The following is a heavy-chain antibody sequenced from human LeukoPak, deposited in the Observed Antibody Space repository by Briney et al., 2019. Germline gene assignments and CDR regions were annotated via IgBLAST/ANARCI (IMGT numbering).Heavy chain of an antibody. J-gene: IGHJ2*01. Sequence: SSETLSLTCTVSGGSISSYYWNWIRQPPGKGLEWIAYIDYTGSTSYNPSLKSRVTISVDTSKNQFSLKLTSVTAADTAVYYCARPAYSGDPGWYFDLWGRGTLVTVSS. CDR1: GGSISSYY. V-gene: IGHV4-59*08. CDR3: ARPAYSGDPGWYFDL. CDR2: IDYTGST. D-gene: IGHD1-26*01.